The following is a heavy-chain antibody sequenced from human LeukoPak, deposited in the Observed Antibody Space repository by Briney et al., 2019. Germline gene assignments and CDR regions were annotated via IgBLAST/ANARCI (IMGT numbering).Heavy chain of an antibody. CDR1: GYTFTSYG. D-gene: IGHD3-22*01. CDR2: ISAYNGNT. Sequence: ASVKVSCKASGYTFTSYGISWVRQAPGQGLEWMGWISAYNGNTNYAQKLQGRVTMTTDTSTSTAYMELRSLRSDDTAVYYCARVSYYYDSHLFDYWGQGTLVTVYS. J-gene: IGHJ4*02. V-gene: IGHV1-18*01. CDR3: ARVSYYYDSHLFDY.